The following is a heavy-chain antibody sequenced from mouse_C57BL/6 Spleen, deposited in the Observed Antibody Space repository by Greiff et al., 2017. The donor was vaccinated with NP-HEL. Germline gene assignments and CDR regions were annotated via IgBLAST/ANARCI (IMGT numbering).Heavy chain of an antibody. CDR3: ARWGPYYGSSPMDY. CDR1: GYTFTDYN. Sequence: EVQLQQSGPELVKPGASVKIPCKASGYTFTDYNMDWVKQSHGKSLEWIGDINPNNGGTIYNQKFKGKATLTVDKSSSTAYMELRSLTSEDTAVYYCARWGPYYGSSPMDYWGQGTSVTVSS. V-gene: IGHV1-18*01. CDR2: INPNNGGT. J-gene: IGHJ4*01. D-gene: IGHD1-1*01.